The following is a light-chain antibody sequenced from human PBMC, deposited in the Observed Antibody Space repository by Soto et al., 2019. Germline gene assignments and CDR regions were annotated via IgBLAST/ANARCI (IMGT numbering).Light chain of an antibody. V-gene: IGLV1-40*01. CDR3: HSYDVSLRGPA. J-gene: IGLJ2*01. CDR2: DNS. CDR1: RANIGAGSD. Sequence: QPVLTHPPSLSGAPGQRVTISCTGSRANIGAGSDVHWYQHLPGTAPKVLIFDNSKQPSGVPDRFSGSQYGNSASLAITGLLAEDESVHYRHSYDVSLRGPAFGGGTKLNVL.